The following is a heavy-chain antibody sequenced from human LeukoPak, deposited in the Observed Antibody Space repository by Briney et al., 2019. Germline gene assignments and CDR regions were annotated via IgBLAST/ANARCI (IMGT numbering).Heavy chain of an antibody. V-gene: IGHV3-21*01. CDR3: VGDPTTNRFQYFQF. D-gene: IGHD1-14*01. J-gene: IGHJ4*02. CDR2: MDRHTNI. CDR1: GFTFSNFG. Sequence: AGGSLRLSCSASGFTFSNFGINWVRQAPGKGLEWVSCMDRHTNIYYADSVRRRFTISRDTAKTSVYLQMNSLTVEDTAVYYCVGDPTTNRFQYFQFWGQGALVTVSS.